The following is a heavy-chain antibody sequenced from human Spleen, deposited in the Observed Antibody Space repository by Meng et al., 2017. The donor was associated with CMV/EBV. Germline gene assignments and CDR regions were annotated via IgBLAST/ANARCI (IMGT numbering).Heavy chain of an antibody. Sequence: ESLKISCTVSGGSISNYYWTWIRQPPGKGLEWIGYIYHIGSANYNPSLKSRVTISVDTSKNQFSLKLTSVTAADTAVYYCARVSRYDSGNYYNFFDYWGQGTLVTVPQ. V-gene: IGHV4-59*01. J-gene: IGHJ4*02. CDR2: IYHIGSA. CDR3: ARVSRYDSGNYYNFFDY. D-gene: IGHD3-10*01. CDR1: GGSISNYY.